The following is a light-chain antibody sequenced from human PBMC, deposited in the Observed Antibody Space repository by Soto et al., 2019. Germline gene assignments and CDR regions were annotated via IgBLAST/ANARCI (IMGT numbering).Light chain of an antibody. CDR1: SSNIGAGYD. CDR3: QSYDRSRSGYVV. Sequence: QSVLTQPPSVSGAPGQRVTISCTGSSSNIGAGYDVHWYQQLPGTAPKLLIYGNSNRPSGVPDRFSGSKSGTSASLAITGLQAEDEADYYCQSYDRSRSGYVVFGGGTKLTVL. V-gene: IGLV1-40*01. J-gene: IGLJ2*01. CDR2: GNS.